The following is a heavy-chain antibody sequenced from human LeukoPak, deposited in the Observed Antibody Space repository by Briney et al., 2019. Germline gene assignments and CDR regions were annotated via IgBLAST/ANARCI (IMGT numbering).Heavy chain of an antibody. Sequence: GGSLRLSCAASGFTFSSYAMSWVRQAPGKGLEWVSAISGSGGSTYYADSVKGRFTISRDNAKNTLYLQMNSLRAEDTAVYYCARVTYGSGTYGAFDYWGQGTLVTVSS. V-gene: IGHV3-23*01. CDR2: ISGSGGST. D-gene: IGHD3-10*01. J-gene: IGHJ4*02. CDR3: ARVTYGSGTYGAFDY. CDR1: GFTFSSYA.